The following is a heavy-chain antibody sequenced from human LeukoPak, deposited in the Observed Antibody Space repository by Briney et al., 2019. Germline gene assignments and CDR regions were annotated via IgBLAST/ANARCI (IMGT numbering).Heavy chain of an antibody. V-gene: IGHV3-30*18. CDR3: AKDREGRGYNYGTFFDS. D-gene: IGHD5-18*01. CDR2: ISYDGSEI. J-gene: IGHJ4*02. CDR1: GFTFGGYG. Sequence: GGSLRLSCAASGFTFGGYGFHWVRQAPGKGLEWVASISYDGSEIYYGESVKGRFTISRDNSKNTLYVQMNSLRAEDTAVYSCAKDREGRGYNYGTFFDSWGQGTRVTVSS.